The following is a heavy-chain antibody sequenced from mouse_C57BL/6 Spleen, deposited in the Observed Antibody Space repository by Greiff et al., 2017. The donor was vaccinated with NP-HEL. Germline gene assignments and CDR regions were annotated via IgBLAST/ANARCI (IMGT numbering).Heavy chain of an antibody. Sequence: EVQLQESGPGLVKPSQSLSLTCSVTGYSITSGYYWNWIRQFPGNKLEWMGYISYDGSNNYNPSLKNRISITRDTSKNQFFLKLNSVTTEDTATYYCARAERDVGAMDYWGQGTSVTVSS. CDR1: GYSITSGYY. CDR3: ARAERDVGAMDY. V-gene: IGHV3-6*01. CDR2: ISYDGSN. D-gene: IGHD3-3*01. J-gene: IGHJ4*01.